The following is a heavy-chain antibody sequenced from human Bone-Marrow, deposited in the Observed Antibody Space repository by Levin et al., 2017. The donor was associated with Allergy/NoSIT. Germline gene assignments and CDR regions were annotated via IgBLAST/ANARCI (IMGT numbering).Heavy chain of an antibody. D-gene: IGHD6-13*01. CDR2: IYYSGST. Sequence: SETLSLTCTVSGGSISSGDYYWSWIRQPPGKGLEWIGYIYYSGSTYYNPSLKSRVTISVDTSKNQFSLKLSSVTAADTAVYYCARVPKAQYSSSWLYAFDIWGQGTMVTVSS. CDR1: GGSISSGDYY. J-gene: IGHJ3*02. V-gene: IGHV4-30-4*01. CDR3: ARVPKAQYSSSWLYAFDI.